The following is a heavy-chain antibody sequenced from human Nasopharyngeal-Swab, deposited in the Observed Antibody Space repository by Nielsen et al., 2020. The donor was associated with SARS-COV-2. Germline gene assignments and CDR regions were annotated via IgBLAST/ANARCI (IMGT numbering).Heavy chain of an antibody. Sequence: SVEVSCKASGGTFSSYAISWVRQAPGQGLEWMGGIIPIFGTANYAQKFQGRVTITADKSTSTAYMELSSLRSEDTAVYYCARRTYSSGWYEAPAYFDYWCQGTLVTVSS. D-gene: IGHD6-19*01. CDR1: GGTFSSYA. CDR3: ARRTYSSGWYEAPAYFDY. V-gene: IGHV1-69*06. CDR2: IIPIFGTA. J-gene: IGHJ4*02.